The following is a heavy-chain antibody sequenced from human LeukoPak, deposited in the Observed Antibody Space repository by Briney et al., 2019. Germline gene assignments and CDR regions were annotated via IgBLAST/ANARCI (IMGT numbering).Heavy chain of an antibody. V-gene: IGHV3-21*01. CDR2: ISSSSSYI. Sequence: GGSLRLSCAASGFTFSSYSMNWVRQAPGKGLEWVSSISSSSSYINYADSVKGRFTISRDNAKNSLYLQMNSLRAEDTAVYYCASWGWPRSGYCSGGSCYHDDYWGQGTLVTVSS. J-gene: IGHJ4*02. CDR1: GFTFSSYS. D-gene: IGHD2-15*01. CDR3: ASWGWPRSGYCSGGSCYHDDY.